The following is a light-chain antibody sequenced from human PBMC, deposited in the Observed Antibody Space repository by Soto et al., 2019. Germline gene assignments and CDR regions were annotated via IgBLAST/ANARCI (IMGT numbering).Light chain of an antibody. CDR2: DDN. CDR1: SSNIGTYT. Sequence: QAVLTQPPSTSATPGQRVTISCSGSSSNIGTYTVNWYQQVPGTAPKLLIYDDNQRPSGVPDRFSGSKSGTSAALAIRGLLPGDEADYYCAAWDDTWNGLVFGGGTKLTVL. CDR3: AAWDDTWNGLV. V-gene: IGLV1-44*01. J-gene: IGLJ2*01.